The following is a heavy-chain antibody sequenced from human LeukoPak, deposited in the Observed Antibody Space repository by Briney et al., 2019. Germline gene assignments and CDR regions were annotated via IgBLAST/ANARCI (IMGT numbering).Heavy chain of an antibody. D-gene: IGHD3-10*01. CDR2: IYYSGST. Sequence: PSETLSLTCTVSGGSISSSSYYWSWIRQPPGKGLEWIGYIYYSGSTNYNPSLKSRVTISVDTSKNQFSLKLGSVTAADTAVYYCARDLRGTSIYPNGMDVWGQGTTVTVSS. V-gene: IGHV4-61*01. CDR1: GGSISSSSYY. J-gene: IGHJ6*02. CDR3: ARDLRGTSIYPNGMDV.